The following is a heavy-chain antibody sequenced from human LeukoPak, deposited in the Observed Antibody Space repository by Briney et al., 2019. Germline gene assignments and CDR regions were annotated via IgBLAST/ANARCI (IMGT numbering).Heavy chain of an antibody. CDR1: GYSFTSYW. D-gene: IGHD2-2*01. Sequence: GESLKISCKGSGYSFTSYWIGWVRQMPGKGLEWMGIIYPGDSDTRYSPSFQGQVTISADKSISTAYLQWSSLKASDTAMYYCARQVNPDCSSTSCYLGYYMDVWGKGTTVTVSS. CDR3: ARQVNPDCSSTSCYLGYYMDV. V-gene: IGHV5-51*01. CDR2: IYPGDSDT. J-gene: IGHJ6*03.